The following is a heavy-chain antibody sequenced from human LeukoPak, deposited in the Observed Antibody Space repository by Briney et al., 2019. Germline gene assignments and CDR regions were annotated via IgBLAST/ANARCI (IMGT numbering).Heavy chain of an antibody. J-gene: IGHJ4*02. D-gene: IGHD3-9*01. V-gene: IGHV1-8*01. CDR1: GYTFTSYD. CDR2: MNPNSGNT. CDR3: ATSTLRYFDWLLARDY. Sequence: ASVKVSCKASGYTFTSYDINWVRQATGQGLEWMGWMNPNSGNTGYAQKFQGRVTMTRNTSISTAYMELSSLRSEDTAVYYCATSTLRYFDWLLARDYWGQGTLVTVSS.